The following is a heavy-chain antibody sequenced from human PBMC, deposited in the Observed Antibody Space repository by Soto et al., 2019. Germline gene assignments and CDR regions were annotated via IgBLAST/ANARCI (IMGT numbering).Heavy chain of an antibody. CDR2: FIPIFGTA. J-gene: IGHJ3*02. CDR3: ARDLVPLGDDAFDI. D-gene: IGHD2-8*02. V-gene: IGHV1-69*13. CDR1: GGTFSSYA. Sequence: ASVKVSCKASGGTFSSYAISWVRQAPGQGLEWMGGFIPIFGTANYAQKFQGRVTITADESTSTAYMELSSLRSEDTAVYYCARDLVPLGDDAFDIWGQGTMVTVSS.